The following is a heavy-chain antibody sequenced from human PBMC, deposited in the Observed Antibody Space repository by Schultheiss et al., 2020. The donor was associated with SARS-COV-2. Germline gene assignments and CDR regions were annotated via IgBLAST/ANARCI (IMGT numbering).Heavy chain of an antibody. CDR2: IIPIFGIA. Sequence: SVKVSCKASGYTFTSYGISWVRQAPGQGLEWMGRIIPIFGIANYAQKFQGRVTITADKSTSTAYMELSSLRSEDTAVYYCARKVPIIRRTTGTGGNWFDPWGQGTLVTVSS. CDR1: GYTFTSYG. J-gene: IGHJ5*02. D-gene: IGHD1-1*01. V-gene: IGHV1-69*04. CDR3: ARKVPIIRRTTGTGGNWFDP.